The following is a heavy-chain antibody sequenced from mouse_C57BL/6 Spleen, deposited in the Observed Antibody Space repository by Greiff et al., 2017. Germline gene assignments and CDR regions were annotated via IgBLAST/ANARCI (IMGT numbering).Heavy chain of an antibody. CDR2: IDPEDGDT. J-gene: IGHJ1*03. Sequence: VQLQQPGAELVRPGASVKLSCKASGYNFTDYYMHWVKQRPGQGLEWIGSIDPEDGDTEYATKFKGKATMTADTSSNTAYMQLSRLTSEDTAVYYWTQGGTTVVEDWYFDVWGTGTTVTVSS. CDR3: TQGGTTVVEDWYFDV. CDR1: GYNFTDYY. V-gene: IGHV14-1*01. D-gene: IGHD1-1*01.